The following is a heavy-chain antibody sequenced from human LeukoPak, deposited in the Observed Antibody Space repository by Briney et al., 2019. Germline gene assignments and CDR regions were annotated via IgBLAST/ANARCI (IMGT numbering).Heavy chain of an antibody. CDR2: ISGSGGST. V-gene: IGHV3-23*01. CDR3: AKIPGYSSSWFSQAYYFDY. Sequence: GGSLRLSCAASGFTFSSYAMSWVRQAPGKGLEWVSAISGSGGSTYYADSVKVRFTISRDNSKNTLYLQMNSLRAEDTAVYYCAKIPGYSSSWFSQAYYFDYWGQGTLVTVSS. CDR1: GFTFSSYA. D-gene: IGHD6-13*01. J-gene: IGHJ4*02.